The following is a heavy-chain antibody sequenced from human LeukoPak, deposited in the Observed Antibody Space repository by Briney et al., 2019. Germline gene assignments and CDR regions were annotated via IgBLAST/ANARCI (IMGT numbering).Heavy chain of an antibody. CDR3: ARGDTIAAAGYYFDY. Sequence: SETLSLTCTVSGGSISSYYWSWTRQPPGKGLEWIGYIYYSGSTNYNPSLKSRVTISVDTSKNQFSLKLSSVTAADTAVYYCARGDTIAAAGYYFDYWGQGTLVTVSS. J-gene: IGHJ4*02. CDR2: IYYSGST. V-gene: IGHV4-59*01. CDR1: GGSISSYY. D-gene: IGHD6-13*01.